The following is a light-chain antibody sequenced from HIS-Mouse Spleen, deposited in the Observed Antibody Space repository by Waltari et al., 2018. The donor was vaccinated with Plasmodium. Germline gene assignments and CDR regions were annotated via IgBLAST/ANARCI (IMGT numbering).Light chain of an antibody. CDR1: QSVSSN. V-gene: IGKV3-15*01. J-gene: IGKJ3*01. CDR2: GAA. CDR3: KQYNNWSFT. Sequence: EIVMTQSPATLSVSPGERATLSCRASQSVSSNLAWYQQKPGQARRLLIYGAANRATGIPARFSGSGSGTEFTITISSLQSEDFAVYYCKQYNNWSFTFGPGTKVDIK.